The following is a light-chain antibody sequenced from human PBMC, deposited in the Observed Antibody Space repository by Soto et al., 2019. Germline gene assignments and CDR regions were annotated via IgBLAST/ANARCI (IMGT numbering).Light chain of an antibody. V-gene: IGLV2-14*01. CDR1: SSDVGGYNS. CDR2: DVS. J-gene: IGLJ1*01. Sequence: QSALTQPASVSGSPGQSITISCTGTSSDVGGYNSVSWYQQYPGKAPKLMIHDVSNRPSGVSNRFSGSKSGNTASLTISELQAEDEGDYYCRSYTSSRSYVFGRGTKLTVL. CDR3: RSYTSSRSYV.